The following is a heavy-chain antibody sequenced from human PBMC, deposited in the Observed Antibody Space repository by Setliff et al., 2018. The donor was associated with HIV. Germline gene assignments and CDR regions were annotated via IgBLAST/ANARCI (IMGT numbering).Heavy chain of an antibody. V-gene: IGHV4-39*07. CDR1: NVAISSNSYY. CDR2: IYYSGDT. Sequence: SETLSLTCAVYNVAISSNSYYWGRIRQPPGKGLEWIGSIYYSGDTFYNTSLKTRITISVDTSKNHLSLKVSSLTAADTAVYYCARAPYYDYRGLAVYYFDYWGQGTLVTVS. J-gene: IGHJ4*02. D-gene: IGHD3-22*01. CDR3: ARAPYYDYRGLAVYYFDY.